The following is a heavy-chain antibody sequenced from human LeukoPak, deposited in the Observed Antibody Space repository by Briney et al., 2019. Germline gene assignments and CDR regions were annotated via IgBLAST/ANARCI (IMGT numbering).Heavy chain of an antibody. CDR1: GFSEFPFNRYA. CDR2: INADGGTT. J-gene: IGHJ1*01. Sequence: PGGSLRLSCVGSGFSEFPFNRYALSWVRQAPGKGLEWVSIINADGGTTHSADSVKGRFTISRDNSKNTLYLQMNSLRAEDTAVYYCARCSSSWALWHWGQGTLVTVSS. V-gene: IGHV3-23*01. CDR3: ARCSSSWALWH. D-gene: IGHD6-13*01.